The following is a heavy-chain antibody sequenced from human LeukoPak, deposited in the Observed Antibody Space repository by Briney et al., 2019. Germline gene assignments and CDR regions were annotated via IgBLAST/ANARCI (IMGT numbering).Heavy chain of an antibody. Sequence: GGSLRLSCVASGFSFSTYDMNWVRQAPGKGLEWVSYLSSTGGTRYYANSVKGRFTISRDDAKNSLYLQISSLKAEDTAVYYCARAARPKLRFLDFDYWGQGTLLTVSS. CDR1: GFSFSTYD. V-gene: IGHV3-48*01. J-gene: IGHJ4*02. CDR3: ARAARPKLRFLDFDY. D-gene: IGHD3-3*01. CDR2: LSSTGGTR.